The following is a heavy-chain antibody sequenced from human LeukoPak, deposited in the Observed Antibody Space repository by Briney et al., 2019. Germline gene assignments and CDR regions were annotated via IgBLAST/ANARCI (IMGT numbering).Heavy chain of an antibody. Sequence: SETLSLTCTVSGGPISSSSHYWGWIRQPPGKRLEWIGSIEYSGSTYYNPSLKSRVTMSVDTSKNQFSLKLSSVTAAGTGVYYCARDRRGTAVAGIDYWGQGTLVTVSS. CDR3: ARDRRGTAVAGIDY. D-gene: IGHD6-19*01. CDR1: GGPISSSSHY. CDR2: IEYSGST. J-gene: IGHJ4*02. V-gene: IGHV4-39*07.